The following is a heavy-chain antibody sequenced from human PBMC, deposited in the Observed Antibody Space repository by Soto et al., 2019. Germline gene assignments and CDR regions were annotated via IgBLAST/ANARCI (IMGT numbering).Heavy chain of an antibody. CDR2: TRNKANSHTT. J-gene: IGHJ6*02. V-gene: IGHV3-72*01. CDR3: FTISRDDSKNSLYLQMNSLKTEDTAVYYCARGPVVFRYYDILTVYYNKTQYSYYGMDV. Sequence: PGGSLRLSCAASGLTFSDHYMDWVRHAPGKGLEWVGRTRNKANSHTTKYAASGKDRFTISRDDSKNSLYSQMNRLKPEDASVKGRFTISRDDSKNSLYLQMNSLKTEDTAVYYCARGPVVFRYYDILTVYYNKTQYSYYGMDVWGQGTTVTVSS. D-gene: IGHD3-9*01. CDR1: GLTFSDHY.